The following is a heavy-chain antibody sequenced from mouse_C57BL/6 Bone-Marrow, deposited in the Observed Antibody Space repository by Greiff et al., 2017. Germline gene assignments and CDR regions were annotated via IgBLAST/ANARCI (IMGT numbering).Heavy chain of an antibody. V-gene: IGHV1-15*01. Sequence: VKLQESGAELVRPGASVTLSCKASGYTFTDYEMHWVKQTPVHGLEWIGAIDPETGGTAYNQKFKGKAILTADKSSSTAYMELRSLTSEDSAVYYCTRWDYGSSYDYFDYWGQGTTLTVSS. CDR1: GYTFTDYE. CDR3: TRWDYGSSYDYFDY. CDR2: IDPETGGT. D-gene: IGHD1-1*01. J-gene: IGHJ2*01.